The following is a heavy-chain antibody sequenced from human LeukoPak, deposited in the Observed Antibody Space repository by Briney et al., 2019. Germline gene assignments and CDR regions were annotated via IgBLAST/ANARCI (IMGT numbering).Heavy chain of an antibody. V-gene: IGHV4-34*01. J-gene: IGHJ4*02. CDR3: AGRLRGFYFDY. D-gene: IGHD3-16*01. CDR1: GGSFSAYY. Sequence: SETLSLTCAVYGGSFSAYYWSWIRRPPGKGLEWIGEINHRGSTNYNPSLKSRVTISVDTSKNQFSLKLSSVTAADTAVYYCAGRLRGFYFDYWGQGTLVTVSS. CDR2: INHRGST.